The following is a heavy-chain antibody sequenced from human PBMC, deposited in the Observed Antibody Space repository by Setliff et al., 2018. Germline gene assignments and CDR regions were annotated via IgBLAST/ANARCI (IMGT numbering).Heavy chain of an antibody. D-gene: IGHD3-22*01. V-gene: IGHV4-30-4*08. CDR3: ARDPIMGFYDSTGYSTLNWYFDL. CDR2: IYYSGST. Sequence: SETLSLTCTVSGGSISSGDYYWSCIRQPPGKGLEWIGYIYYSGSTYYNPSLKSRFRISVDTSKNQFSLKLNSVTAADTAVYYCARDPIMGFYDSTGYSTLNWYFDLWGRGTLVTVSS. CDR1: GGSISSGDYY. J-gene: IGHJ2*01.